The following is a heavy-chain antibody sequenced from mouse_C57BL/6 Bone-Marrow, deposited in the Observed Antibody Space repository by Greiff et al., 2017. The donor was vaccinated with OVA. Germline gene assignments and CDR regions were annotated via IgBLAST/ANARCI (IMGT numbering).Heavy chain of an antibody. CDR1: GYTFTDYE. CDR3: TRRDYGYAMDY. V-gene: IGHV1-15*01. D-gene: IGHD1-1*01. CDR2: IDPETGGT. Sequence: VQLQQSGAELVRPGASVTLSCKASGYTFTDYEMHWVKQTPVHGLEWIGAIDPETGGTAYNQKFKGKAILTADKSSSTAYMELRSLTSEDSAVYYCTRRDYGYAMDYWGQGTSVTVSS. J-gene: IGHJ4*01.